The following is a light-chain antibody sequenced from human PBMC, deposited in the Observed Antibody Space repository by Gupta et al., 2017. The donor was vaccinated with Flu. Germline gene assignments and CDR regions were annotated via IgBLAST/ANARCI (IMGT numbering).Light chain of an antibody. CDR2: KDN. CDR3: QSYDGITRDVV. V-gene: IGLV6-57*01. J-gene: IGLJ2*01. Sequence: NFMLTQPHSVSESPGKTVTISCTRTSGRIATTYVQCFQQHPGSSPTTVNFKDNRRLSGVPGRFAGSIDSSSNSASLTISGLNTEDEADYYCQSYDGITRDVVFGGGTRLTVL. CDR1: SGRIATTY.